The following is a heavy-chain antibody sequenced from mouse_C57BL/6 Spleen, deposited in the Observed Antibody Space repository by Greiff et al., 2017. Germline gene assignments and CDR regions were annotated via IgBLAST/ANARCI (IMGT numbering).Heavy chain of an antibody. CDR2: IHPNRGST. J-gene: IGHJ4*01. Sequence: VQLQQPGAELVKPGASVKLSCKASGYTFTSYWMHWVKQRPGQGLEWIGMIHPNRGSTNYNEKFKSKATLTVDKSSSTAYMQLSSLTSEDSAVYYGARAGPYGYSGEYYAMGYWGQGTSVTVSS. V-gene: IGHV1-64*01. D-gene: IGHD2-2*01. CDR3: ARAGPYGYSGEYYAMGY. CDR1: GYTFTSYW.